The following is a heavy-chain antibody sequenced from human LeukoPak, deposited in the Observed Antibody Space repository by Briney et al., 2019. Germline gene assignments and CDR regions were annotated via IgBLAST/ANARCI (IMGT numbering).Heavy chain of an antibody. CDR1: GFTVSSNY. CDR3: ARGRVHQRIVYYYYMDV. Sequence: GGSLRLSCAASGFTVSSNYMSWVRQAPGKGLEWVSVLYSGGSTYYADSVKGRFTISRDNSKNTLYLQMNSLRAEDTAVYYCARGRVHQRIVYYYYMDVWGKGTTVTVSS. CDR2: LYSGGST. V-gene: IGHV3-53*01. D-gene: IGHD2-21*01. J-gene: IGHJ6*03.